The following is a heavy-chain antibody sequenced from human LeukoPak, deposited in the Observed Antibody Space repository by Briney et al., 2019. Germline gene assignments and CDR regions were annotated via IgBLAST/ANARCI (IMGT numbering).Heavy chain of an antibody. D-gene: IGHD3-16*01. CDR2: INHNGYS. J-gene: IGHJ4*02. CDR3: ARSVYPHYYFDY. Sequence: SETLSLTCTVSGGSITSHYWNWIRQPPGKGLEWIGYINHNGYSNSNPSLKSRVTISRDTSKNQFSPKLNSVTAADTAVYYCARSVYPHYYFDYWGQATLVTVSP. V-gene: IGHV4-59*11. CDR1: GGSITSHY.